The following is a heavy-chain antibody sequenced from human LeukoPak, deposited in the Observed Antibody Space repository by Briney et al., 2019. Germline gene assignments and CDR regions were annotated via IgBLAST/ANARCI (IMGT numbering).Heavy chain of an antibody. CDR3: ARSVGTAMVRPHFDY. CDR1: GFTLSSYA. CDR2: ISVSGNT. D-gene: IGHD5-18*01. J-gene: IGHJ4*02. V-gene: IGHV3-23*01. Sequence: GGSLRLSCAASGFTLSSYAMSWVRQAPGKGLEWVSAISVSGNTYHADSVKGRFTISRDNAKNSLYLQMNSLRAEDTAVYYCARSVGTAMVRPHFDYWGQGTLVTVSS.